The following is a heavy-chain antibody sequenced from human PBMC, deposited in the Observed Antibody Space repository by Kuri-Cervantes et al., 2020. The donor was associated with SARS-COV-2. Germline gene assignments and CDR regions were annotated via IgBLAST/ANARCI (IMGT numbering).Heavy chain of an antibody. Sequence: ASVKVSCKASGYTFTGYYMHWVRQAPGQGLEWMGWINPNSGGTNYAQKFQGWVTMTRDTSISTVYMELSRLRSDDTAVYYCARSIPFRRLVVIFQGGAFDIWGQGTTVTVSS. J-gene: IGHJ3*02. CDR1: GYTFTGYY. D-gene: IGHD3-22*01. CDR2: INPNSGGT. CDR3: ARSIPFRRLVVIFQGGAFDI. V-gene: IGHV1-2*04.